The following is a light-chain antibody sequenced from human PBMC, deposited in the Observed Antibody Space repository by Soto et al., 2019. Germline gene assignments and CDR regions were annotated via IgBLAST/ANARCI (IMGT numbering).Light chain of an antibody. J-gene: IGKJ2*01. CDR2: GAS. Sequence: EIVMTQSPATLSVSPGERASLSCRASQSVGSNLAWYQQTAGQAPRLLIYGASTRATGIPARFSGSGSGTEFTLTISSLQSXDXXXXXXXXXXXWPYTFGQGTKLEIK. CDR3: XXXXXWPYT. CDR1: QSVGSN. V-gene: IGKV3-15*01.